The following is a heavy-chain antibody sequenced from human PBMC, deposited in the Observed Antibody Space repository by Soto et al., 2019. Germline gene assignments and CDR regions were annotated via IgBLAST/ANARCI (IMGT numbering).Heavy chain of an antibody. CDR1: GFTISGKKY. CDR3: ATWHEREHAYDV. J-gene: IGHJ3*01. Sequence: DVQLVESGGGLIQPGESLRLSCAAFGFTISGKKYVAWVRQAPGKGLEWVSALYDLVGSFYPASVKGRFTTSSDSSKTTVYLQKNDLRPDDAAVYYCATWHEREHAYDVWGQGTTVTVSS. V-gene: IGHV3-53*01. D-gene: IGHD1-1*01. CDR2: LYDLVGS.